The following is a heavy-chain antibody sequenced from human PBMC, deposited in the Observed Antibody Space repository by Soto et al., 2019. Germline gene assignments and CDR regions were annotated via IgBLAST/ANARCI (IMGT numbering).Heavy chain of an antibody. V-gene: IGHV1-18*01. CDR3: ASASWQLSTPSYFDY. CDR1: GYTFTSYG. J-gene: IGHJ4*02. CDR2: ISAYNGNT. D-gene: IGHD6-6*01. Sequence: GASVKVSCKASGYTFTSYGISWVRQAPGQGLEWMGWISAYNGNTNYAQKLQGRVTMTTDTSTSTAYMELSSLRSEDTAVYYCASASWQLSTPSYFDYWGQGTLVTVSS.